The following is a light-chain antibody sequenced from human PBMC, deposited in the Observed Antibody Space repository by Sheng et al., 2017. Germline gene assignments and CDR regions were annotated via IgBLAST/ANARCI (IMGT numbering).Light chain of an antibody. CDR1: QRISSW. CDR2: EAS. CDR3: QQYDDWPRT. Sequence: DIQMTQSPSTLPASVGDTVAITCRASQRISSWLAWYQQKPGKAPKLLIYEASSLQSGVPSRFSGSGSETEFTLTIRSLQPDDFATYYCQQYDDWPRTFGQGTKVDIK. J-gene: IGKJ1*01. V-gene: IGKV1-5*03.